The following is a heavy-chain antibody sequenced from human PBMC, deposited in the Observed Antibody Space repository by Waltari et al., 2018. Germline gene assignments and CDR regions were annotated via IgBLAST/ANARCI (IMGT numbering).Heavy chain of an antibody. V-gene: IGHV1-3*04. J-gene: IGHJ4*02. CDR2: INTGNGNT. D-gene: IGHD4-17*01. Sequence: QLQVVQSGSEVKKPGASVKVPCTASANTLISYAMQLEPHATGQGLEWIGWINTGNGNTKYSQKFQGRVTITRDTSARTAYMELSSLGSEDTAVYYCARATVTTGGDYWGQGTLVTVSS. CDR3: ARATVTTGGDY. CDR1: ANTLISYA.